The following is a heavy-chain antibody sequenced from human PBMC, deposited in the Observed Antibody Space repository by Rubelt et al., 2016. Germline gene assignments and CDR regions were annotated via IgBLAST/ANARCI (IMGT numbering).Heavy chain of an antibody. CDR3: AKGHSNLDY. D-gene: IGHD6-13*01. CDR1: GFTYTYSS. CDR2: ISGNGGST. J-gene: IGHJ4*02. V-gene: IGHV3-23*01. Sequence: ASGFTYTYSSMTWVRQAPGKGLEWVSAISGNGGSTYYADSGRGRFTISRDNSRNTLYLQMNSLRAEDTAVYYCAKGHSNLDYWGQGTLVTVSS.